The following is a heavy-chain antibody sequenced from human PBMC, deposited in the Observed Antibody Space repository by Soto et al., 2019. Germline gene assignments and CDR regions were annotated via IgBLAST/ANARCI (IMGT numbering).Heavy chain of an antibody. CDR2: ISSSSSYI. J-gene: IGHJ3*02. CDR1: GFTFSSYS. CDR3: ARVKGEEDAFDI. Sequence: EVQLVESGGGLVKPGGSLRLSCAASGFTFSSYSMNWVRQAPGKGLEWVSSISSSSSYIYYADSVKGRFTISRDNAKNSLYQQMNSLRAEDTAVYYCARVKGEEDAFDIWGQGTMVTVSS. V-gene: IGHV3-21*01.